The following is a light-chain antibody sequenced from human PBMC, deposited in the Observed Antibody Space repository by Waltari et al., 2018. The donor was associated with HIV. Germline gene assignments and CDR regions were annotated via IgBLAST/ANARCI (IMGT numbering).Light chain of an antibody. CDR2: YDT. J-gene: IGLJ3*02. V-gene: IGLV3-21*04. CDR1: NLENTS. CDR3: QVWDSSTDHVV. Sequence: SYVLTQPPSVTLAPGKTANITCGGSNLENTSGHWYQQKKGRAPKLLIFYDTDRPSGIPQRISGSNSGDTATLTIRRVGPGDEADYFCQVWDSSTDHVVFGGGTKLTVL.